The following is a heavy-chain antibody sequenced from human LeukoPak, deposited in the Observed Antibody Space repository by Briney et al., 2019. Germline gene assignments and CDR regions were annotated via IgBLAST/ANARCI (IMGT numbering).Heavy chain of an antibody. CDR3: ARLHLGIGHFYGMDV. V-gene: IGHV1-3*04. CDR1: GDSITSYG. CDR2: TNTGNGNT. D-gene: IGHD7-27*01. J-gene: IGHJ6*02. Sequence: ASVKVSCKASGDSITSYGIYWVRQAPGQRLEWMGWTNTGNGNTEYSQKFQGRVTITRDTSASTAYMELSSLRSEDTAVYYCARLHLGIGHFYGMDVWGQGTTVTVSS.